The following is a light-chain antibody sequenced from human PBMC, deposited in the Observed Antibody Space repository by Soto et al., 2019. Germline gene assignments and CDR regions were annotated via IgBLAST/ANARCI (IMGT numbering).Light chain of an antibody. J-gene: IGKJ5*01. V-gene: IGKV1-33*01. CDR3: QQYSHLIT. CDR1: QDISNY. Sequence: DIQMTQSPSSLSASGGDIFTITCQASQDISNYLNWYQQKLGKAPKLLIYDASNLETGVPSRFSGSGSGTDFTFTISSLQPEDIATYYCQQYSHLITFGQGTRLEI. CDR2: DAS.